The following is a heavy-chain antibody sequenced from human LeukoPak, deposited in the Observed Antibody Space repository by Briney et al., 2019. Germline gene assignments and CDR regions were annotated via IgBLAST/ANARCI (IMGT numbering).Heavy chain of an antibody. CDR3: ARASTGYYYGMDV. CDR1: GFTFSSYA. CDR2: IYSGGST. J-gene: IGHJ6*02. Sequence: PGGSLRLSCAASGFTFSSYAMSWVRQAPGKGLEWVSVIYSGGSTYYADSVKGRFTISRDNSKNTLYLQMNSLRAEDTAVYYCARASTGYYYGMDVWGQGTTVTVSS. V-gene: IGHV3-66*01. D-gene: IGHD3-9*01.